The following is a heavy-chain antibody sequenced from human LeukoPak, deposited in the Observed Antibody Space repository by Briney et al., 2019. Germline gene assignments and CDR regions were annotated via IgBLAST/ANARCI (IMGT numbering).Heavy chain of an antibody. CDR3: AGVDHGGSWTSYSYMDV. CDR2: IYYSAST. CDR1: GGSISSSSYY. Sequence: PSETLSLTCAVSGGSISSSSYYWCWIRQPPGKELDWIWRIYYSASTYYNPSLKSRVTISVDTSKDQFSLKLSSVTAADTAVYYCAGVDHGGSWTSYSYMDVWGNGTTVTVSS. D-gene: IGHD3-16*01. V-gene: IGHV4-39*01. J-gene: IGHJ6*03.